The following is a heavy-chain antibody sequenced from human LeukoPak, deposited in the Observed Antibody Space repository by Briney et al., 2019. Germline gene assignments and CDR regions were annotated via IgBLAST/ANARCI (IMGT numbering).Heavy chain of an antibody. CDR3: ARYSSAQTFDY. Sequence: SETPSLTCAVSGYSISSGYYWGWIRQPPAKGLEWIGSIYGSGSTSFNPSLKSRVTISVDTSQNQFSLNLTSVTAADTAVYCCARYSSAQTFDYWGQGTLVTVSS. V-gene: IGHV4-38-2*01. CDR1: GYSISSGYY. D-gene: IGHD3-22*01. CDR2: IYGSGST. J-gene: IGHJ4*02.